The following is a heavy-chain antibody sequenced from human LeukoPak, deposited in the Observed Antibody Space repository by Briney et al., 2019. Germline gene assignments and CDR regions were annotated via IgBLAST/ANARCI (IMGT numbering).Heavy chain of an antibody. D-gene: IGHD3-3*01. Sequence: SETLSLTCTVSGGSISSYYWSWIRQPAGKGLEWIGRIYTSGSTNYNPSLKSRVTMSVDTSKNQFSLKLSSVTAADTAVYYCARALYDFWSGYYDAFDIWGQGTMVTVSS. CDR3: ARALYDFWSGYYDAFDI. CDR1: GGSISSYY. J-gene: IGHJ3*02. V-gene: IGHV4-4*07. CDR2: IYTSGST.